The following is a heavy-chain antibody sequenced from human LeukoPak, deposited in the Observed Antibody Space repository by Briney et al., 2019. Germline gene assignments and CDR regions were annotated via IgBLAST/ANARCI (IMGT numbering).Heavy chain of an antibody. J-gene: IGHJ5*02. CDR3: AKGYSNYEGNWFDP. V-gene: IGHV3-30*18. D-gene: IGHD4-11*01. CDR1: GFTFSSYG. Sequence: GGSLRLSCAASGFTFSSYGMHWVRQAPGKGLEWVAVISYDGSNKYYADSVKGRFTISRDNSKNTLYLQMNSLRAEDTAVYYCAKGYSNYEGNWFDPWGQGTLVTVSS. CDR2: ISYDGSNK.